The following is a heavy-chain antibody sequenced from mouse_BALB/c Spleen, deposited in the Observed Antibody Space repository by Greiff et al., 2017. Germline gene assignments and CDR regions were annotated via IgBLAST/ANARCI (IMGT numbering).Heavy chain of an antibody. V-gene: IGHV1-5*01. CDR2: IYPGNSDT. CDR1: GYSFTSYW. CDR3: TTIYYDYDEWAMDY. J-gene: IGHJ4*01. Sequence: VHVKQSGTVLARPGASVKMSCKASGYSFTSYWMHWVKQRPGQGLEWIGAIYPGNSDTSYNQKFKGKAKLTAVTSASTAYMELSSLTNEDSAVYYCTTIYYDYDEWAMDYWGQGTSVTVSS. D-gene: IGHD2-4*01.